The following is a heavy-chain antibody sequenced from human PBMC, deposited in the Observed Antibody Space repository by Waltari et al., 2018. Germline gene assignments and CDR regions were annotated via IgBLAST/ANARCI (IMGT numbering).Heavy chain of an antibody. CDR1: GGSFSGYY. J-gene: IGHJ4*02. CDR2: INHSGST. D-gene: IGHD2-2*01. V-gene: IGHV4-34*01. CDR3: ARLYCSSTSCYGTYYFDY. Sequence: QVQLQQWGAGLLKPSETLSLTCAVYGGSFSGYYWSWIRQPPGKGLEWIGEINHSGSTNYNPSRKSRVTISVDTSKNQFSLKLSSVTAADTAVYYCARLYCSSTSCYGTYYFDYWGQGTLVTVSS.